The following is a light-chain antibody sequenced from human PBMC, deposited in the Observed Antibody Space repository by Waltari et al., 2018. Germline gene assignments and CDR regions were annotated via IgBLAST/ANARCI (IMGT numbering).Light chain of an antibody. J-gene: IGKJ2*02. V-gene: IGKV3-15*01. CDR1: PSIAGN. CDR2: GAS. CDR3: EQYSNWPGT. Sequence: EIVMTKYPATLSVSPGERATLSCRASPSIAGNFAWYQQKPRQPPRLRIYGASNTATGFPPTFCGSGSEKEFTLTISRLQSEDFAVYYCEQYSNWPGTFGPGTKLEIK.